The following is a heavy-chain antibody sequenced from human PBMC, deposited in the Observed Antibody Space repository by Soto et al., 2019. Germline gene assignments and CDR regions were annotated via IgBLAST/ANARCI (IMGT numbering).Heavy chain of an antibody. Sequence: EVHLVESGGGLVRPGGSLRLSCAAAEFSFNIYSMAWVRQAPAKGLEWVSSISSRGDSSQNADSVEGRFTISRDNAKNSLYLEMPSLTIAYTDVYYCGRIRGPVSLDSGGWHIDYWGPGALVTVSS. D-gene: IGHD2-15*01. CDR2: ISSRGDSS. CDR3: GRIRGPVSLDSGGWHIDY. V-gene: IGHV3-21*01. CDR1: EFSFNIYS. J-gene: IGHJ4*02.